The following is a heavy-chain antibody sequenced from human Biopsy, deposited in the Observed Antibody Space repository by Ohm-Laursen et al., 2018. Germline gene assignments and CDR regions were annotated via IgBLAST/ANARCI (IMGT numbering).Heavy chain of an antibody. CDR1: KFTVRTNS. D-gene: IGHD2-15*01. J-gene: IGHJ4*02. CDR2: IYAGATT. Sequence: SLRLSCAASKFTVRTNSMSWVRLAPGKGLDWVSVIYAGATTYYPDSVKGRFTISRDNSRNTVYLQMDSLRGEDTAVYFCARGSGSGFYFDQWGQGTLVTVSS. V-gene: IGHV3-66*01. CDR3: ARGSGSGFYFDQ.